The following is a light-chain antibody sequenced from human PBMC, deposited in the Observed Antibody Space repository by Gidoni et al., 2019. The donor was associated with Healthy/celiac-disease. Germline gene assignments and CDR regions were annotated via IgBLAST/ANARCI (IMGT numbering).Light chain of an antibody. CDR1: QSISSY. J-gene: IGKJ2*03. Sequence: DIQMTQSPSSLSASVGDRVTITCRASQSISSYLNWYQQKPGKAPKLLIYAASSLQSGVPSRFSGSVGTDFTLTISSLQPEDFATYYCQQSYSTPVSFXQXTKLEIK. CDR3: QQSYSTPVS. CDR2: AAS. V-gene: IGKV1-39*01.